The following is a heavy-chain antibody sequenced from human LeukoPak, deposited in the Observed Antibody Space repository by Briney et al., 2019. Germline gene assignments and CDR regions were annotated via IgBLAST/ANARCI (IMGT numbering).Heavy chain of an antibody. CDR2: ISAYNGNT. CDR1: GYTFTSYG. D-gene: IGHD2-15*01. CDR3: ARYERGYCSGGSCYSNDY. J-gene: IGHJ4*02. Sequence: ASVKLSCKASGYTFTSYGISWVRQAPGQGLEWMGWISAYNGNTNYAQKLQGRVSMNTDTSTTTAYMELRSLRSDDTAVYYCARYERGYCSGGSCYSNDYWGQGTLVTVSS. V-gene: IGHV1-18*01.